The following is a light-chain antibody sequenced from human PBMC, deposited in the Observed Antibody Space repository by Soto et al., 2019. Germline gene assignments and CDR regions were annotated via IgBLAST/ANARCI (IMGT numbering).Light chain of an antibody. CDR3: QQYNNWPPAIT. Sequence: AIQMTQSPSSLSASVGDRVTISCRASQGIGNALGWYQQKPGKPPKVLIYGASNLQSGVPPRFSGSGSGTDFTLTISRLEPEDFAVYYCQQYNNWPPAITFGQGTRLEIK. CDR1: QGIGNA. J-gene: IGKJ5*01. CDR2: GAS. V-gene: IGKV1-6*01.